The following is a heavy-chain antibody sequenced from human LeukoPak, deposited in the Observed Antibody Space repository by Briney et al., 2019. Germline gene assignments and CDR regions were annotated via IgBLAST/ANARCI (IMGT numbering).Heavy chain of an antibody. D-gene: IGHD2-15*01. CDR2: ISGSGNRT. CDR1: GFTFSSYA. V-gene: IGHV3-23*01. Sequence: GGSLRLSCAASGFTFSSYAMSWVRQAPGKGLEWVSSISGSGNRTYYADSVKGRFTISRDNSKNTLFLQMNSLRAEDTAVYYCPKNLYCGGGSCYPSALGMAAWGKGTTVTVSS. CDR3: PKNLYCGGGSCYPSALGMAA. J-gene: IGHJ6*03.